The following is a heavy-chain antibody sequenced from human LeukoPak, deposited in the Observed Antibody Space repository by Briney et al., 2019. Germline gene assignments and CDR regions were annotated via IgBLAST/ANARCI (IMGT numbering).Heavy chain of an antibody. Sequence: AVKVSCKASGGSFSDYPINLVRQAPGQGLEWLGGIIPKYSASNYAQAFQGRFTITADESKNTVYMEMSGLRPDDTAVYYCVRPDCNFGGTAAFDAWGQGTLVAVSS. D-gene: IGHD3-3*02. J-gene: IGHJ3*01. CDR3: VRPDCNFGGTAAFDA. CDR1: GGSFSDYP. V-gene: IGHV1-69*01. CDR2: IIPKYSAS.